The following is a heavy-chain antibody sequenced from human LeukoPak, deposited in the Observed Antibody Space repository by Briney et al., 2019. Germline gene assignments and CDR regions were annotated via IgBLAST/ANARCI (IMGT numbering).Heavy chain of an antibody. J-gene: IGHJ4*02. V-gene: IGHV3-23*01. CDR1: GITLSNYG. D-gene: IGHD3-10*01. CDR3: ARRGVVVRVILVGFHKEAFYFDS. Sequence: GGSLRLSCAVSGITLSNYGMSWVRQAPGKGLEWVAGISDSGGSTNYADSVKGRFTISRDNPKNTLYLQVNSLRAEDTAVYFCARRGVVVRVILVGFHKEAFYFDSWGQGALVTVSS. CDR2: ISDSGGST.